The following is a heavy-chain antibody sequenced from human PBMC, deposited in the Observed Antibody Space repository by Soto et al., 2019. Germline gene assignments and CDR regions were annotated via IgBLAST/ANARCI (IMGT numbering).Heavy chain of an antibody. V-gene: IGHV1-46*01. Sequence: GASVKVSCKASGYTFTTYYLHWVRQAPGQGLEWMGIINPSGGSTNYAQRFQGRVTMTSDTSTSTVYMELSSLRADDTAVYYCARVVVPKPATTSNWLDPWGQGTLVAVAS. J-gene: IGHJ5*02. D-gene: IGHD4-17*01. CDR1: GYTFTTYY. CDR2: INPSGGST. CDR3: ARVVVPKPATTSNWLDP.